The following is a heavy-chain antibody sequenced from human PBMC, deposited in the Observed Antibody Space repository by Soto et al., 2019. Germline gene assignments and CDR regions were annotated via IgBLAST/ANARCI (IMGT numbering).Heavy chain of an antibody. Sequence: QVQLVESGGGVVQPGRSLRLSCAASGFTFSSYGMHWVRQAPGKGLEWVAVISYDGSNKYYADSVKGRFTISRDNSKNTLYLQMHSLRAEDTAVYYCAKANKGYLNWFDPWGQGTLVTVSS. CDR2: ISYDGSNK. CDR3: AKANKGYLNWFDP. D-gene: IGHD5-18*01. J-gene: IGHJ5*02. V-gene: IGHV3-30*18. CDR1: GFTFSSYG.